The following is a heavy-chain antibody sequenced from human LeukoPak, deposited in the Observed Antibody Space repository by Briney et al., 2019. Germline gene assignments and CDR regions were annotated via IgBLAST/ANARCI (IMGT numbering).Heavy chain of an antibody. J-gene: IGHJ5*02. D-gene: IGHD5-18*01. V-gene: IGHV3-23*01. Sequence: GGSLRPSCAASGFTFSSYAMSWVRQAPGQGLEWVSAMSGSGGSTYYADSVKGRFTISRDNSKNTLYLQMNSLRAEDTAVYYCAKRIQYNWFDPWGQGTLVTVSS. CDR2: MSGSGGST. CDR3: AKRIQYNWFDP. CDR1: GFTFSSYA.